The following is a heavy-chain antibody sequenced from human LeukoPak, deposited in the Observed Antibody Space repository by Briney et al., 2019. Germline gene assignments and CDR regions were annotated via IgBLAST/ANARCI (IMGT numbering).Heavy chain of an antibody. CDR3: VRRGSLAVAGIPDHYYYMDV. D-gene: IGHD6-19*01. CDR1: GYSFRSYW. Sequence: GESLKISCQGSGYSFRSYWIAWVRQMPGRGLEWMGTIFPGDSDTTYSPSFQGQVSISVDKSINTAYLQWSSLKASDTAMYYCVRRGSLAVAGIPDHYYYMDVWGKGTTVTVSS. CDR2: IFPGDSDT. J-gene: IGHJ6*03. V-gene: IGHV5-51*01.